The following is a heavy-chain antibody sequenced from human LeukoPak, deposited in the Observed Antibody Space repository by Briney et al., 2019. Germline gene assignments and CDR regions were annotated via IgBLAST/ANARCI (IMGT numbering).Heavy chain of an antibody. CDR1: GGSISSGSCY. CDR3: ARDSGSYQYLDY. CDR2: IYSSGSA. J-gene: IGHJ4*02. V-gene: IGHV4-61*02. D-gene: IGHD1-26*01. Sequence: SETLSLTRTVSGGSISSGSCYWTWIRQPAGKGLEWIGRIYSSGSANYNPSLKSRVTISVDTSKNQFSLSLSSVTAADTAVYYCARDSGSYQYLDYWGQGALVTVSS.